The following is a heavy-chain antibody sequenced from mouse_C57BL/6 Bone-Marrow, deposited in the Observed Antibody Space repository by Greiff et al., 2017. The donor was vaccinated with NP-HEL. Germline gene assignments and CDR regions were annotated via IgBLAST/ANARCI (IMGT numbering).Heavy chain of an antibody. V-gene: IGHV12-3*01. CDR2: ITHSGET. CDR3: AGGITTVVATDY. D-gene: IGHD1-1*01. J-gene: IGHJ2*01. Sequence: VKVVESGPGLVKPSQSLFLTCSITGFPITSGYYWIWIRQSPGKPLEWMGYITHSGETFYNPSLQSPISITRETSKNQFFLQLNSVTTEDTAMYYCAGGITTVVATDYWGQGTTLTVSS. CDR1: GFPITSGYY.